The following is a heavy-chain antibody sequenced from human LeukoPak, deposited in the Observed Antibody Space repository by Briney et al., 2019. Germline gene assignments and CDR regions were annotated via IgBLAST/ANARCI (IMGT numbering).Heavy chain of an antibody. CDR1: GFTFSSYG. CDR3: ARGGRGNMVRGTYMDV. V-gene: IGHV3-23*01. CDR2: ISGSGGST. Sequence: GGTLRLSCAASGFTFSSYGMSWVRQAPGKGLEWVSAISGSGGSTYYADSGRGRFTISRATATNSMYLQMHSLRAEDTAVYYCARGGRGNMVRGTYMDVWGKGTTVTVSS. J-gene: IGHJ6*03. D-gene: IGHD3-10*01.